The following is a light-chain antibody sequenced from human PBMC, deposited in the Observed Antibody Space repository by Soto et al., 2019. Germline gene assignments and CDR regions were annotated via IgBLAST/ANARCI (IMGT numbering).Light chain of an antibody. Sequence: DIQMTQSPTSLSASVGDRVTITCRASQGIRNFVAWYQQKPGKAPKLLIYAASTWQSGVPSRFSGSGSGTDFTLTINSLQTEDVATYSCQNYSSVPVFGPGTKVEIK. V-gene: IGKV1-27*01. CDR3: QNYSSVPV. CDR1: QGIRNF. J-gene: IGKJ3*01. CDR2: AAS.